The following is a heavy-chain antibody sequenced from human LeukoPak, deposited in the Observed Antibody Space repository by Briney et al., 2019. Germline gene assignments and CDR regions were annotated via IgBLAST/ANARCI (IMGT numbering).Heavy chain of an antibody. V-gene: IGHV3-7*01. CDR3: ARDSSRAWYYCDSSGSTFDP. CDR1: GFTFSSYW. D-gene: IGHD3-22*01. J-gene: IGHJ5*02. CDR2: IKQDGSEK. Sequence: GGSLRLSCAASGFTFSSYWMSWVRQAPGKGLEWVANIKQDGSEKYYVDSVKGRFTISRDNAKNSLYLQMNSLRAEDTAVYYCARDSSRAWYYCDSSGSTFDPWGQGTLVTVSS.